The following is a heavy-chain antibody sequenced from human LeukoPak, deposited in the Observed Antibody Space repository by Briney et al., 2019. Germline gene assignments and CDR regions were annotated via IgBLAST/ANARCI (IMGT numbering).Heavy chain of an antibody. D-gene: IGHD4-11*01. CDR2: ISAYNGNT. CDR3: ARVGGAPGDYSNYQLFYYYYYMDV. CDR1: GYTFTSYG. Sequence: AASVKVSCKASGYTFTSYGISWVRQAPGQGLEWMGWISAYNGNTNYAQKLQGRVTMTTDTSTSTAYMELRSLRSDDTAVYYCARVGGAPGDYSNYQLFYYYYYMDVWGKGTTVTVSS. J-gene: IGHJ6*03. V-gene: IGHV1-18*01.